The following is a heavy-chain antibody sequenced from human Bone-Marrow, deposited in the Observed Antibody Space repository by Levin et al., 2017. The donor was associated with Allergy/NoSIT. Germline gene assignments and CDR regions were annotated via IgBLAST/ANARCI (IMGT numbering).Heavy chain of an antibody. CDR3: ARISYYYDTSGFDDAFDS. CDR1: GFSLSHDTKG. J-gene: IGHJ3*02. CDR2: TYSNDQK. Sequence: SGPTLVKPTETLTLTCTVSGFSLSHDTKGVSWIRQPPGRALEWLAHTYSNDQKAYSTSLKSRLSISKDTSKRQVVLTMTNMDPVDTATYYCARISYYYDTSGFDDAFDSWGQGTMVTVTS. V-gene: IGHV2-26*01. D-gene: IGHD3-22*01.